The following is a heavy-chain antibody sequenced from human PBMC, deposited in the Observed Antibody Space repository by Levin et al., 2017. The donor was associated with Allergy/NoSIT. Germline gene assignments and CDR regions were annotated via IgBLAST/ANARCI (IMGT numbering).Heavy chain of an antibody. V-gene: IGHV4-59*01. CDR3: ARVAPQRDDILTGYYWIVGDYYYYMDV. Sequence: SETLSLTCTVSGGSISSYYWSWIRQPPGKGLEWIGYIYYSGSTNYNPSLKSRVTISVDTSKNQFSLKLSSVTAADTAVYYCARVAPQRDDILTGYYWIVGDYYYYMDVWGKGTTVTVSS. CDR2: IYYSGST. D-gene: IGHD3-9*01. J-gene: IGHJ6*03. CDR1: GGSISSYY.